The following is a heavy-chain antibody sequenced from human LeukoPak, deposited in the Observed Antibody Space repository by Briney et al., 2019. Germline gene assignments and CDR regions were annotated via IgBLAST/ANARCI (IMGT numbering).Heavy chain of an antibody. V-gene: IGHV1-46*03. CDR1: VYTFTSYY. CDR3: ARAVATPLYFDY. Sequence: GASVTVSCKSSVYTFTSYYMHWVRQAPGQGLEWMGIINPSGGSTSYAQKFQGRVTMTRDTSTSTVYMELSSLRSEDTAVYYCARAVATPLYFDYWGQGTLVTVSS. CDR2: INPSGGST. J-gene: IGHJ4*02. D-gene: IGHD5-12*01.